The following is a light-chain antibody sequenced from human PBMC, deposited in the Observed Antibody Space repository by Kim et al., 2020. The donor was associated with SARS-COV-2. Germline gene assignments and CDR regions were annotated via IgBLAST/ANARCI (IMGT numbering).Light chain of an antibody. J-gene: IGKJ5*01. CDR2: GTS. V-gene: IGKV3-20*01. CDR1: RSIRINY. CDR3: QQYGSSPGIT. Sequence: EIVLTQSPGTLSLSPGERATLSCRASRSIRINYLAWYQQKRGRAPRLLIYGTSSRATDIPDRFSGSGSGTDFTLTISRLEPEDFAVYYCQQYGSSPGITLCQGTRLEIK.